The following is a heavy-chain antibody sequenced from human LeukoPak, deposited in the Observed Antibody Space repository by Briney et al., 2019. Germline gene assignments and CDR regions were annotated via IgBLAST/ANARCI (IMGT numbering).Heavy chain of an antibody. V-gene: IGHV3-53*01. Sequence: GGSLRLSCAASGFTVSSNYMSWVRQAPGKGLEWVSVIYSGGSTYYADSVKGRFTISRDNSKNTLYLQMNSLRAEDTAVYYCARGVVRYYFDYWGQGTLVTVSS. CDR3: ARGVVRYYFDY. D-gene: IGHD2-15*01. CDR2: IYSGGST. CDR1: GFTVSSNY. J-gene: IGHJ4*02.